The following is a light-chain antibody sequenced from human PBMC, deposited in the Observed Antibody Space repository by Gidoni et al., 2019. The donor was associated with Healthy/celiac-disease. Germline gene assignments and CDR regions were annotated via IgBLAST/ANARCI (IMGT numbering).Light chain of an antibody. J-gene: IGKJ5*01. CDR3: QQYYSTPIT. Sequence: DIVMTQSQDSLAVSLGERATINCKSSQSVLYSSNNNNYLAWYQQKPGQPPKLLIYWASTRESGVPDRFSGSGSGTDFILTISSLQAEDVAVYYCQQYYSTPITFGQGTRLEIK. CDR1: QSVLYSSNNNNY. V-gene: IGKV4-1*01. CDR2: WAS.